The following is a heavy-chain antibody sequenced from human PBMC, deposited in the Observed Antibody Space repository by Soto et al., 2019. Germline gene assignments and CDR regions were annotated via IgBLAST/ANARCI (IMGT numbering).Heavy chain of an antibody. CDR1: GASISSGY. CDR2: IYYSGST. D-gene: IGHD2-2*01. CDR3: ARGRTSSPTPGDY. V-gene: IGHV4-31*03. J-gene: IGHJ4*02. Sequence: PSETLSLTCTVSGASISSGYWSWIRQSPGKGLEWIGYIYYSGSTYYNPSLKSRVTISVDTSKNQFSLKLSSVTAADTAVYYCARGRTSSPTPGDYWGQGTLVTAPQ.